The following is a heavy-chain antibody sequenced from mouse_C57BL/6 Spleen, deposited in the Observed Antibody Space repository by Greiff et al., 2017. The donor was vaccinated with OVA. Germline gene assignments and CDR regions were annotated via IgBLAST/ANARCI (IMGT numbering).Heavy chain of an antibody. CDR2: IDPSDSGT. Sequence: QVQLQQPGAELVRPGSSVKLSCKASGYTFTSYWMHWVKQRPIQGLEWIGNIDPSDSGTHYNQKFKDKATLTVDKSSSTAYMQLSSLTSEDSAVYYCARVYSNFFDYWGQGTTLTVSS. CDR1: GYTFTSYW. D-gene: IGHD2-5*01. J-gene: IGHJ2*01. CDR3: ARVYSNFFDY. V-gene: IGHV1-52*01.